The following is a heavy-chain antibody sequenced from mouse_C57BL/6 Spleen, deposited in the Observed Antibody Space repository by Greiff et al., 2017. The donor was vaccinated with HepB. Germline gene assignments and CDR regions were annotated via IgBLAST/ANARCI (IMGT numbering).Heavy chain of an antibody. D-gene: IGHD2-4*01. CDR2: IDPGDGET. CDR3: ARENMIAAGAWFAY. V-gene: IGHV14-2*01. Sequence: EVQLQQSGAELVKPGASLKLSCTASGFNINDYYMHWVKQSPEKGLEWIGRIDPGDGETKYAPKFKDKATITANTSTNNAYLQLSSLTSEDTAVYYCARENMIAAGAWFAYWGQGTLVTVSA. J-gene: IGHJ3*01. CDR1: GFNINDYY.